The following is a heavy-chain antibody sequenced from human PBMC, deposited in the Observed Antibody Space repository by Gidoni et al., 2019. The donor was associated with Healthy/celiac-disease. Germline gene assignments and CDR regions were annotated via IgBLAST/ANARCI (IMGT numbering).Heavy chain of an antibody. V-gene: IGHV3-30-3*01. J-gene: IGHJ5*02. D-gene: IGHD3-10*01. CDR1: GFPFSRYA. CDR2: ISYDGSNK. Sequence: QVQLVESGGGVVQPGRSLRLSCSASGFPFSRYAMPWVRQAPGKGLEWVAVISYDGSNKYYADSGKGRFTISRDNSKNTLYLQMNSLRAEDTAVYYCARDQQYYYGSGSYGLGVGWFDPWGQGTLVTVSS. CDR3: ARDQQYYYGSGSYGLGVGWFDP.